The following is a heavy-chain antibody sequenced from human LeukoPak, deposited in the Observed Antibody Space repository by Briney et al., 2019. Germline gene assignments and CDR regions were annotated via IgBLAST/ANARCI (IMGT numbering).Heavy chain of an antibody. CDR1: GFTFSSYA. V-gene: IGHV3-30*01. J-gene: IGHJ3*02. D-gene: IGHD3-22*01. CDR2: ISYDGSNK. CDR3: ARQTYDSSGLDAFDI. Sequence: PGESLRLSCAASGFTFSSYAMHWVRQAPGKGLEWVAVISYDGSNKYYADSVKGRFTISRDNSKNTLYLQMNSLRAEDTAVYYCARQTYDSSGLDAFDIWGQGTMVTVSS.